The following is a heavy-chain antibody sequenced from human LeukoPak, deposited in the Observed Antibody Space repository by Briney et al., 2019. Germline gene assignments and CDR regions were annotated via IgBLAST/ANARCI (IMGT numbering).Heavy chain of an antibody. J-gene: IGHJ4*02. CDR3: AKFWSAQLVPPYSDY. Sequence: GGSLRLSCATSGFPFETNAMSWVRQAPGKGLEWVATIGNTETFYADSVTGRFTISRDNSKNTLYLQMNSLRAEDTAVYYCAKFWSAQLVPPYSDYWGQGTLVTVSS. CDR1: GFPFETNA. D-gene: IGHD6-13*01. CDR2: IGNTET. V-gene: IGHV3-23*01.